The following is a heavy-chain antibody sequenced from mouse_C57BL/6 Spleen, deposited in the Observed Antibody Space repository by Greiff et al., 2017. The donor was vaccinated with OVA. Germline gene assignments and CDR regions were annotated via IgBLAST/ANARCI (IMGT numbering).Heavy chain of an antibody. CDR2: IRSKSNNYAT. V-gene: IGHV10-1*01. CDR1: GFSFNTYA. CDR3: MRHNNNYAMDY. Sequence: EVMLVESGGGLVQPKGSLKLSCAASGFSFNTYAMNWVRQAPGKGLEWVARIRSKSNNYATYYADSVIDTFTISRDDSEIMLKLQMNNYKTKDTAKYYCMRHNNNYAMDYWGQGTSVTVSS. D-gene: IGHD1-1*01. J-gene: IGHJ4*01.